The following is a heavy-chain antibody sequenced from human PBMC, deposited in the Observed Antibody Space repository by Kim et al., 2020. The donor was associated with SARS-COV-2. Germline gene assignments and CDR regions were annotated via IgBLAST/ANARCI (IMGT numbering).Heavy chain of an antibody. CDR1: GFTFSSYA. Sequence: GGSLRLSCAASGFTFSSYAMHWVRQAPGKGLEWVAVISYDGSNKYYADSVKGRFTISRDNSKNTLYLQMNSLRAEDTAVYYCARERITMIVVVIKEGDASDIWGQGTMVTVSS. CDR3: ARERITMIVVVIKEGDASDI. CDR2: ISYDGSNK. V-gene: IGHV3-30-3*01. J-gene: IGHJ3*02. D-gene: IGHD3-22*01.